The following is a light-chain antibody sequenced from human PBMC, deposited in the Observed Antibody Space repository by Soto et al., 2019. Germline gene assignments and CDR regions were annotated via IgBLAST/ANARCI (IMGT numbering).Light chain of an antibody. V-gene: IGLV1-40*01. CDR3: QSYDSSLGGWV. CDR1: SSNIGAGYD. J-gene: IGLJ3*02. CDR2: ANT. Sequence: QSVLTQPPTVSGAPGQRVAISCTGGSSNIGAGYDVHWYQQFPGTAPKFLIYANTNRPSGVPDRFSDSTSGTSASLAITGLQAEDEADYYCQSYDSSLGGWVFGGGTKVTVL.